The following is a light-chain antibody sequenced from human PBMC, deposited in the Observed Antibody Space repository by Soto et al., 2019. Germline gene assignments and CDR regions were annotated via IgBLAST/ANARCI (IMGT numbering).Light chain of an antibody. CDR2: GAS. J-gene: IGKJ1*01. CDR1: QSVSSNY. V-gene: IGKV3-20*01. Sequence: EIVLTQSPGILSLSPGERATLSCRASQSVSSNYLAWYQQKPGQAPRYLIYGASSRATGIPDRFSGGGSVTDFTLTITRLEPEDFAVYYCQQYGRSPRTFGQGTKVEIK. CDR3: QQYGRSPRT.